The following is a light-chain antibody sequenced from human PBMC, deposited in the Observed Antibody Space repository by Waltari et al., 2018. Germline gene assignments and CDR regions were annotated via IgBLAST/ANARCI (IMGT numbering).Light chain of an antibody. J-gene: IGLJ2*01. CDR2: DDS. CDR3: QVWDSSSDHPV. Sequence: SYVLTQPPSVSVAPGQTARITCGGNNIGSKSVHWYQQKPGQAPVLVVYDDSDRPSGIPERFTGSTAGNTATLTISRVEAGDAADYYCQVWDSSSDHPVFGGGTKLTVL. CDR1: NIGSKS. V-gene: IGLV3-21*02.